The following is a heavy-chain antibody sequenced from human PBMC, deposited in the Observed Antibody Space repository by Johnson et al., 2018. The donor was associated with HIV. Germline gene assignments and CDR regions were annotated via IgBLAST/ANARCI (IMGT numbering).Heavy chain of an antibody. V-gene: IGHV3-30*03. J-gene: IGHJ3*02. Sequence: QEQLVESGGGVVQPGRSLRLSCAASGFTFSSYNMHWVRQAPGKGLEWVAVISYDGSSKYYADSVKGPFTISRDNSKNTLYLQMNNLRAVDTAVYYCARDWEDHGAFDIWGQGTMVTVAS. CDR3: ARDWEDHGAFDI. D-gene: IGHD1-26*01. CDR1: GFTFSSYN. CDR2: ISYDGSSK.